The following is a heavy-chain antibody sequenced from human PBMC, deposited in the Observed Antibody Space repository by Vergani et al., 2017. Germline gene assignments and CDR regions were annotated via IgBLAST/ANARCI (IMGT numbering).Heavy chain of an antibody. D-gene: IGHD3-22*01. CDR1: GDSISSGVYY. V-gene: IGHV4-31*03. Sequence: QVQLQESGPGLVKPSQTLSLTCSVSGDSISSGVYYWNWIRQHPGKGLEWIGYLYSTGRTHHNPSLRRRINMSVDTSKNQFSLKLNSGTAADTAMYYCARMWRYDGGDAFRVGYFDSWGPGILVTVSS. J-gene: IGHJ4*02. CDR3: ARMWRYDGGDAFRVGYFDS. CDR2: LYSTGRT.